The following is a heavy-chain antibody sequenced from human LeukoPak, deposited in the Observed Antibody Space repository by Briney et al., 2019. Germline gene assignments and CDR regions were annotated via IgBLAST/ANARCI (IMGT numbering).Heavy chain of an antibody. V-gene: IGHV4-30-2*01. CDR3: ASSRSSSWDC. CDR2: IYHSGST. D-gene: IGHD6-13*01. J-gene: IGHJ4*02. CDR1: GGSISRGGYY. Sequence: SQTLSLTCTVAGGSISRGGYYWGWIRQPRGKGLEWIGYIYHSGSTYYNPSLKSRVTISVDRSKNQSSLKLSSVTAADTAVYYCASSRSSSWDCWGQGTLVTVSS.